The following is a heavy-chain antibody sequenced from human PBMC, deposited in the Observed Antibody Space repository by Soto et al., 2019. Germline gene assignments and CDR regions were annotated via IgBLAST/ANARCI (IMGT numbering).Heavy chain of an antibody. J-gene: IGHJ6*02. CDR3: ARTDCSSTSCYATAIKTDYYYGRDV. D-gene: IGHD2-2*01. CDR1: GGTFSSYA. V-gene: IGHV1-69*01. CDR2: IITIFGTA. Sequence: QVQLVQSGAEVKKPGSSVKVSCKASGGTFSSYAISWVRQAPGQGLEWMGGIITIFGTANYAQKCQGRVTITSDESTSTAYMELSSLRSEDTAVYYCARTDCSSTSCYATAIKTDYYYGRDVWGQGTTVTVSS.